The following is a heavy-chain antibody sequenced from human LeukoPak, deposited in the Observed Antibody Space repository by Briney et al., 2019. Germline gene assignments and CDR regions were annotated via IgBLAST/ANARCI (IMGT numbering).Heavy chain of an antibody. Sequence: ASVKVSCKASGYTFTSYDINWVRQATGQGLEWMGWMNPNSGNTGYAQKFQGRVTMTRNTSISTAYMELSSLRSEDTAVYYCATRILKIYYYDIDYWGQGTLVTVSS. CDR3: ATRILKIYYYDIDY. CDR2: MNPNSGNT. J-gene: IGHJ4*02. V-gene: IGHV1-8*01. CDR1: GYTFTSYD. D-gene: IGHD3-22*01.